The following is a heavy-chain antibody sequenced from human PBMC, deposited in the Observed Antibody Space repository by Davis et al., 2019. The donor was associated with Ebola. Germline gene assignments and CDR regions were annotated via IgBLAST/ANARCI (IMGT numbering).Heavy chain of an antibody. J-gene: IGHJ6*02. CDR2: INPSGCST. CDR1: GYTFTSYG. CDR3: AREAYCGGDCYSYYYYYGMDV. D-gene: IGHD2-21*02. V-gene: IGHV1-18*01. Sequence: ASVKVSCKASGYTFTSYGISWVRQAPGQGLEWMGIINPSGCSTSYAQKFQGRVTMTTDTSTSTAYMELRSLRSDDTAVYYCAREAYCGGDCYSYYYYYGMDVWGQGTTVTVSS.